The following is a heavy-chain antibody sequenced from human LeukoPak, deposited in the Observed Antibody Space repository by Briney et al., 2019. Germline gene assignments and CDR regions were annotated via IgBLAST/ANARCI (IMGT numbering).Heavy chain of an antibody. Sequence: PGGSLRLSCAASGFTFSSYNMNWVRQAPGKGLEWVSSITSSSSYIYYADSVKGRFTISRDNSKNTLYLQMNSLRAEDTAVYYCARDFRIAANDGGNWGQGTLVTVSS. V-gene: IGHV3-21*01. CDR1: GFTFSSYN. D-gene: IGHD6-25*01. CDR3: ARDFRIAANDGGN. CDR2: ITSSSSYI. J-gene: IGHJ4*02.